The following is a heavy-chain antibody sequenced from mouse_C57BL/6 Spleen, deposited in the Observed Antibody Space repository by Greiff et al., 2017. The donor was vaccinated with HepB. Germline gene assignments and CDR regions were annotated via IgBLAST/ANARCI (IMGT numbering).Heavy chain of an antibody. D-gene: IGHD2-3*01. CDR3: AREGLLREDAVDY. CDR1: GYTFTSYW. V-gene: IGHV1-53*01. J-gene: IGHJ4*01. Sequence: VQLQQPGTELVKPGASVKLSCKASGYTFTSYWMHWVKQRPGQGLEWIGNINPSNGGTNYNEKFKSKATLTVDKSSSTAYMQLSSLTSEDSAVYYCAREGLLREDAVDYWGQGTSVTVSS. CDR2: INPSNGGT.